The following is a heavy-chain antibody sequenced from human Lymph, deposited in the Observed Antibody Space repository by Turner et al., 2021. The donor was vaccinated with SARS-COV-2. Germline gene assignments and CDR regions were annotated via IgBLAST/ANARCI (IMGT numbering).Heavy chain of an antibody. CDR1: GYTFTSYY. V-gene: IGHV1-46*01. J-gene: IGHJ4*02. CDR3: ARVGPGGFDY. CDR2: INPSGDST. Sequence: QVQLVQSGAEMKKPGASVKVSCKASGYTFTSYYMHWVRQAPGQGLEWMGIINPSGDSTSYAQRFQGRVTMTRDTSTSTVYMELSSLRSEDTAVYYCARVGPGGFDYWGQGTPVTVSS. D-gene: IGHD2-15*01.